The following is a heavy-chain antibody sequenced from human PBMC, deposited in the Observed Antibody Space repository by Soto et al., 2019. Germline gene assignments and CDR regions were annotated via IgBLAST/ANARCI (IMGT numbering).Heavy chain of an antibody. D-gene: IGHD2-2*03. Sequence: SCKASGYTFTSYDINWVRQPPGKGLEWIGYIYYSGSTNYNPSLKSRVTISVDTSKNQFSLKLSSVTAADTAVYYCAFGYCSSTSCYDWFDPWGQGTLVTVSS. CDR2: IYYSGST. J-gene: IGHJ5*02. V-gene: IGHV4-59*08. CDR3: AFGYCSSTSCYDWFDP. CDR1: GYTFTSYD.